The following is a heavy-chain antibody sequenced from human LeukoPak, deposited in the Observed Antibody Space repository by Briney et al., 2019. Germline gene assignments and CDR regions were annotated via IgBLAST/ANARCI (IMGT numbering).Heavy chain of an antibody. CDR1: GGPISSSSYY. J-gene: IGHJ4*02. V-gene: IGHV4-39*01. CDR2: IYYSGST. CDR3: ARRYIAVASQFDY. Sequence: SETLSLTCTVSGGPISSSSYYWGWIRQPPGKGLEWIGSIYYSGSTYYNPSLKSRVTISVDTSKNQFSLKLSSVTAADTAVYYCARRYIAVASQFDYWGQGTLVTVSS. D-gene: IGHD6-19*01.